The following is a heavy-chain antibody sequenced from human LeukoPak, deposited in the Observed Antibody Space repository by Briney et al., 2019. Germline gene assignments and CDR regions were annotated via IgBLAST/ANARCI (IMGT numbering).Heavy chain of an antibody. CDR3: ARGYYDILTGYYDDY. CDR2: IIPILGIA. V-gene: IGHV1-69*04. J-gene: IGHJ4*02. D-gene: IGHD3-9*01. Sequence: ASVKVSCKASGGTFSSYAISWVRQAPGQGLEWMGRIIPILGIANYAQKFQGRVMITADKSTSTAYMELSSLRSEDTAVYYCARGYYDILTGYYDDYWGQGTLVTVSS. CDR1: GGTFSSYA.